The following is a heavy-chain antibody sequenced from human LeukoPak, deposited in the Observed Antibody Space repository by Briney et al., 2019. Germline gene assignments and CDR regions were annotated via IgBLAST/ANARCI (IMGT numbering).Heavy chain of an antibody. J-gene: IGHJ4*02. CDR3: ARDTPGYGGDDFDY. CDR2: IQAGGDEK. V-gene: IGHV3-30*02. Sequence: GGSLRLSCAASGFTFSTYGVHWVRQAPGKGLEWMTFIQAGGDEKYYAESVKGRFTVSRDNSKNTLYLQMNSLRAEDTAVYYCARDTPGYGGDDFDYWGQGALVTVSS. CDR1: GFTFSTYG. D-gene: IGHD4-23*01.